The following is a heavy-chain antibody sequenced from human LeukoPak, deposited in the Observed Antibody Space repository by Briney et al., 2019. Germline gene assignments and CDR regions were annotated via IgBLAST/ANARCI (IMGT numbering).Heavy chain of an antibody. CDR3: AKNLHSSSSGPATPFDY. Sequence: RGSMRPSCVASAFSLRSYAMSWVRHAPGKWLEWVSAIRGSGGSTYYADYVKGRFTISRDKSKSTLYLQMNSLRAEDTAVYYCAKNLHSSSSGPATPFDYWGQGTLVTVSS. V-gene: IGHV3-23*01. J-gene: IGHJ4*02. CDR2: IRGSGGST. D-gene: IGHD6-6*01. CDR1: AFSLRSYA.